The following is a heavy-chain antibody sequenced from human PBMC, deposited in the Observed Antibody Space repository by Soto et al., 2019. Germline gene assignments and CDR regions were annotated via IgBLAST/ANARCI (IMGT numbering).Heavy chain of an antibody. CDR2: IYDSGNT. J-gene: IGHJ4*02. CDR3: ERVPFGDPHFDH. Sequence: QVQLQESGPGLVKPSQTLSLTCTVSGDSISSGAYYWSWIRQHPGKGLGWIGYIYDSGNTYYNPSLKSRVTISLDTSQTQLSLKLTSLAAADTTAYYCERVPFGDPHFDHWGQGTLVTVSS. D-gene: IGHD4-17*01. CDR1: GDSISSGAYY. V-gene: IGHV4-31*03.